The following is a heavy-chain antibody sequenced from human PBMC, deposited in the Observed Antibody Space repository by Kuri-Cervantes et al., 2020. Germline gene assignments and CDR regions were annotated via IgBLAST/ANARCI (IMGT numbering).Heavy chain of an antibody. CDR1: GYTFTSYD. J-gene: IGHJ6*02. CDR3: ARGSPSGSYLFYYYYGMDA. CDR2: MNPNSGNT. D-gene: IGHD1-26*01. Sequence: ASVKVSCKASGYTFTSYDINWVRQATGQGLEWMGWMNPNSGNTGYAQKFQGRVTMTRNTSISTAYMELSSLRSEDTAVYYCARGSPSGSYLFYYYYGMDAWGQGTTVTVSS. V-gene: IGHV1-8*01.